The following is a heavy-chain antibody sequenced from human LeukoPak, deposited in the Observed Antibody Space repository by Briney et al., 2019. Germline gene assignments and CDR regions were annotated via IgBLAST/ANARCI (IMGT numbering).Heavy chain of an antibody. CDR1: GGSISSHY. CDR3: ARLGYQSSWYYFDY. CDR2: IYTSGST. V-gene: IGHV4-4*07. J-gene: IGHJ4*02. D-gene: IGHD6-13*01. Sequence: SETLSLTCTVSGGSISSHYWSWIRQPAGKGLEWIGRIYTSGSTNYNPSLKSRVTMSVDTSKNQFSLKLSSVTAADTAVYYCARLGYQSSWYYFDYWGQGTLVTVSS.